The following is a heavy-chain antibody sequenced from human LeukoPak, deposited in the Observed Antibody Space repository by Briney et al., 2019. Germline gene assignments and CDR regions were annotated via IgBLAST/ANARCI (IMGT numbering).Heavy chain of an antibody. CDR3: TKDHDSYGMDV. CDR1: GFTFSSYG. CDR2: ISYDGSNK. Sequence: GRSLRLSCAASGFTFSSYGMHWVRQAPDKGLEWVAIISYDGSNKFFADPVKGRFTISRDNSMNTLYLQMNSLRTEDTAMYYCTKDHDSYGMDVWGQGTTVTVSS. V-gene: IGHV3-30*18. J-gene: IGHJ6*02. D-gene: IGHD3-3*01.